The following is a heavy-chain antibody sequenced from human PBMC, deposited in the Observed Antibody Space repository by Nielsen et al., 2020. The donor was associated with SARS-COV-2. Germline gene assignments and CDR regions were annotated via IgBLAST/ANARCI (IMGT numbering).Heavy chain of an antibody. CDR2: IRYDGTNK. J-gene: IGHJ6*02. D-gene: IGHD3-22*01. V-gene: IGHV3-30*02. Sequence: GESLKISCEASGFTFNIYGRHWVRQAPGKGLEWVASIRYDGTNKYYADSVKGRFTISGGNSKNTVYLQMSGLRPDDTGVYYCARDMSTGYPLAYYHYYGMDVWGQGTTVTVSS. CDR3: ARDMSTGYPLAYYHYYGMDV. CDR1: GFTFNIYG.